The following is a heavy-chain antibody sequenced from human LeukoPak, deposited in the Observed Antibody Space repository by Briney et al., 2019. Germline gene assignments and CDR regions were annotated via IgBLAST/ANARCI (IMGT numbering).Heavy chain of an antibody. Sequence: GGSLRLSCAASGFTFSSYSMNWFRQAPGKGLEWVSSMSSSSTYIYYADSVKGRFTISRDNAKNSLYLQMNSLRAEDTAVYYCARDVEGDYFDYWGQGTLVTVSS. V-gene: IGHV3-21*01. D-gene: IGHD2-15*01. CDR3: ARDVEGDYFDY. CDR1: GFTFSSYS. CDR2: MSSSSTYI. J-gene: IGHJ4*02.